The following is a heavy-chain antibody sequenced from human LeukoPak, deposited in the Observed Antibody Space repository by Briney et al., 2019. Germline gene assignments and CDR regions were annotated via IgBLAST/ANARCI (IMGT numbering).Heavy chain of an antibody. CDR3: AKTAVTMVRGVIITSYYFDY. Sequence: GGSLRLSCAASGFTFSSYAMHWVRQAPGKGLEWVAVISYDGSNKYYADSVKGRFTISRDNSKNTLYLQMNSLRAEDTAVYYCAKTAVTMVRGVIITSYYFDYWGQGTLVTVSS. D-gene: IGHD3-10*01. CDR1: GFTFSSYA. J-gene: IGHJ4*02. CDR2: ISYDGSNK. V-gene: IGHV3-30-3*02.